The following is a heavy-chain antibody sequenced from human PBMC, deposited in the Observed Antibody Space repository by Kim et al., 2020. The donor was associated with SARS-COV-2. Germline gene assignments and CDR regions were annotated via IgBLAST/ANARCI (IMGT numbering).Heavy chain of an antibody. Sequence: GGSLRLSCAASGFTFSSYGMNWVRQAPGKGLEWVSVIGSSGGPIYYADSVKGRFTISRDNSKNTLYLQMNSLRAEDTAVYYCSKKVKSVWRAFDYWGQGSLVTVSS. CDR3: SKKVKSVWRAFDY. D-gene: IGHD3-16*01. CDR2: IGSSGGPI. J-gene: IGHJ4*02. V-gene: IGHV3-23*01. CDR1: GFTFSSYG.